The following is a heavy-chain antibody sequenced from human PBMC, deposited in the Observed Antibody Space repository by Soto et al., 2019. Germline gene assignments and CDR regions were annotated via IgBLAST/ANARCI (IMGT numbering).Heavy chain of an antibody. CDR1: GFTFSSYW. Sequence: PGGSLRLSCAASGFTFSSYWMHWVRQAPGKGLVWVSRINSDGSSTSYADSVKGRFTISRDNAKNTLYLQMNSLRAEDTAVYYCAGDRARNYYDSSGYYDYWGQGTLVTVSS. V-gene: IGHV3-74*01. CDR2: INSDGSST. D-gene: IGHD3-22*01. CDR3: AGDRARNYYDSSGYYDY. J-gene: IGHJ4*02.